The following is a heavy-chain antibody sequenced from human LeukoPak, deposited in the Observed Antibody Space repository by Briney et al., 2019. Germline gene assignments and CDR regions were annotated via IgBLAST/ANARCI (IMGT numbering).Heavy chain of an antibody. CDR1: GGSISYYY. J-gene: IGHJ6*02. Sequence: SETLSLTCTVSGGSISYYYWSWIPQSPGKGLEWIGYIYYSGTTNYNPSLKSRVTISVDTSKNQFSLQLRSVTAADTAVYYCAREDPRTTEPEGMDVWGQGTTVTVSS. V-gene: IGHV4-59*01. CDR2: IYYSGTT. CDR3: AREDPRTTEPEGMDV. D-gene: IGHD4-17*01.